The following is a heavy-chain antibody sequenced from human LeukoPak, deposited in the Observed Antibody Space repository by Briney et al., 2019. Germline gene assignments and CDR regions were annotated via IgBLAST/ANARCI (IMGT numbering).Heavy chain of an antibody. Sequence: ASVKVTCKASGYSFSSHDISWVRQAAGQGLEWMGWMNPSSGKTGYAQQFQGRVTISRDASLSTAYMELSSLTSEDTAVYFCARGGINVSGLEFLLDFWGQGTLVTASS. J-gene: IGHJ4*02. CDR1: GYSFSSHD. D-gene: IGHD3-3*01. CDR2: MNPSSGKT. V-gene: IGHV1-8*03. CDR3: ARGGINVSGLEFLLDF.